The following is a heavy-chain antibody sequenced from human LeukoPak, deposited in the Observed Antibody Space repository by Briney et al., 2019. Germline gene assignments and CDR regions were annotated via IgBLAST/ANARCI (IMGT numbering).Heavy chain of an antibody. CDR3: ARGRDIVVVPAAPVREFDY. J-gene: IGHJ4*02. CDR2: IYYTGST. Sequence: SGTLSLTCTVSGGSISTHYWSWIRQPPGRGLEWIGYIYYTGSTNYNPSLKSRVTISVDTSKNQFSLKLSSVTAADTAVYYCARGRDIVVVPAAPVREFDYWGQGTLVTVSS. V-gene: IGHV4-59*11. D-gene: IGHD2-2*01. CDR1: GGSISTHY.